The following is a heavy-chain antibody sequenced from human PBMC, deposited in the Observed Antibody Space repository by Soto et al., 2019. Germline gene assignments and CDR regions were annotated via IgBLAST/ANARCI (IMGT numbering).Heavy chain of an antibody. CDR2: IYYSGST. J-gene: IGHJ6*03. V-gene: IGHV4-59*01. Sequence: SETLSLTCTVSGGSISSYYWSWILQPPWKGLEWIGYIYYSGSTNYNPSLKSRVTISVDTSKNQFSLKLSSVTAADTAVYYCARSIQLWTQDYYYYYMDVWGKGTTVTVSS. CDR1: GGSISSYY. D-gene: IGHD5-18*01. CDR3: ARSIQLWTQDYYYYYMDV.